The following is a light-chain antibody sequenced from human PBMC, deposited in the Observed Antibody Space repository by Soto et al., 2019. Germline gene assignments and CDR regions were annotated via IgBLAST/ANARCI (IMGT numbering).Light chain of an antibody. V-gene: IGLV1-44*01. CDR3: AGWDDGLDGVI. Sequence: QPVLTQPPSASGTPGQRVTISCSGGTSNIGSNNVNWYRQVPGTAPKLLIHNSHRRPSGVPDRFSGYRSGTSASLAISGLQSDDEADYYCAGWDDGLDGVIFGGGTKVTVL. CDR2: NSH. J-gene: IGLJ2*01. CDR1: TSNIGSNN.